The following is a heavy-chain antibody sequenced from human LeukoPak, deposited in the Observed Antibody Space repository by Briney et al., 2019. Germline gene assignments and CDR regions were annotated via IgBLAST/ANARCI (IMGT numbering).Heavy chain of an antibody. CDR1: GGSFSGYY. CDR2: IYYSGST. V-gene: IGHV4-34*09. D-gene: IGHD3-22*01. CDR3: ARVRRPHYYDSSGYLDY. J-gene: IGHJ4*02. Sequence: SETLSLTCAVYGGSFSGYYWSWIRQPPGKGLEWIGYIYYSGSTYYNPSLKSRVTISVDTSKNQFSLKLSSVTAADTAVYYCARVRRPHYYDSSGYLDYWGQGTLVTVSS.